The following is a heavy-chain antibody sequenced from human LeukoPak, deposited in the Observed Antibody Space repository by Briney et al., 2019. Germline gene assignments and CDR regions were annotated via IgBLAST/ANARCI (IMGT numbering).Heavy chain of an antibody. Sequence: PSETLSLTCTVSGVSISSYYWSWIRQPPGKGLEWIGYIYYSGSTNYNPSLKSRVTISVDMSKNQFSLKLTSVTAADTAVYYCARVSGYDSWYYFDYWGQGTLVTVSS. CDR1: GVSISSYY. V-gene: IGHV4-59*01. D-gene: IGHD6-13*01. CDR3: ARVSGYDSWYYFDY. J-gene: IGHJ4*02. CDR2: IYYSGST.